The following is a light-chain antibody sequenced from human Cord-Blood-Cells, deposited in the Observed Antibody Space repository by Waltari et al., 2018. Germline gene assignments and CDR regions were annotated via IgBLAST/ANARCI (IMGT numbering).Light chain of an antibody. CDR3: QQFNSYPHT. V-gene: IGKV1-13*02. CDR1: QRISSA. J-gene: IGKJ4*01. Sequence: AIQLAQSPSSLSASVGDRVTITCRASQRISSALAWYQQKPGKAPKLLIYDAASLESGVPSRFSGSGSGTDFTLTISSLQPEDFATYYCQQFNSYPHTFGGGTKVEIK. CDR2: DAA.